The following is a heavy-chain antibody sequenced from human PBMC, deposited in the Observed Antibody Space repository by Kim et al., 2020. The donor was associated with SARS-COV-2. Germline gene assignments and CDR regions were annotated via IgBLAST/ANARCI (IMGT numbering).Heavy chain of an antibody. CDR3: ADSGLQGLAGEGYNYYG. CDR2: SSSSGSTI. D-gene: IGHD6-19*01. Sequence: GGSLRLSCAASRFTFSSYEMNWVRQAPGKGLEWVSYSSSSGSTIYYADSVKGRFTISRDNAKSSLYLLMNSLRAEDTAVYYCADSGLQGLAGEGYNYYG. V-gene: IGHV3-48*03. CDR1: RFTFSSYE. J-gene: IGHJ6*01.